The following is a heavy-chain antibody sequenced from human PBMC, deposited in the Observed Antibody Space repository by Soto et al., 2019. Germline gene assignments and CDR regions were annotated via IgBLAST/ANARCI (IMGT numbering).Heavy chain of an antibody. Sequence: QLQLQESGPGLVKPSETLSLTCTVSGGSISSSSYYWGWIRQPPGKGLEWIGSIYYSGSTYYNPSLKSRVTISVTTSKNQSSLKLSSVTAADTAVYYCARLLIQLWQRDYYYGMDVWGQGTTVTVSS. V-gene: IGHV4-39*01. D-gene: IGHD5-18*01. J-gene: IGHJ6*02. CDR3: ARLLIQLWQRDYYYGMDV. CDR2: IYYSGST. CDR1: GGSISSSSYY.